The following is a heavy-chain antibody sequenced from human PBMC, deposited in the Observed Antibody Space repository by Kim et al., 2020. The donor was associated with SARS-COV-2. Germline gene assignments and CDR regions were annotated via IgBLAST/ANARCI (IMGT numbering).Heavy chain of an antibody. Sequence: GKGRLPFPRDNSKNTLYLQMNSLRAEDTAVYYCAKEGIVATIAYYYGMDVWGQGTTVTVSS. J-gene: IGHJ6*02. V-gene: IGHV3-33*06. D-gene: IGHD5-12*01. CDR3: AKEGIVATIAYYYGMDV.